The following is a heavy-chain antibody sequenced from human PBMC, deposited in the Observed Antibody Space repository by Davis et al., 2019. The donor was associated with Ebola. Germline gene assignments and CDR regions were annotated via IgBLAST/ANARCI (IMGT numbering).Heavy chain of an antibody. CDR3: GNYCSGGGCPGAYY. V-gene: IGHV3-73*01. D-gene: IGHD2-15*01. CDR2: IRSKANNYAT. J-gene: IGHJ4*02. Sequence: GESLKISCAASGFNFSASAMHWVRQAPGKGLEWLGRIRSKANNYATGYAASVKGRFTFSRDESKNTAYLQMNSLKTEDTALYYCGNYCSGGGCPGAYYWGQGTLVTVSS. CDR1: GFNFSASA.